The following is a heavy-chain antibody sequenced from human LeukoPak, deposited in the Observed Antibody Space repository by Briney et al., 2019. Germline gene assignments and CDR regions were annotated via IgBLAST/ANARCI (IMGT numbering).Heavy chain of an antibody. Sequence: GGSLRLSCAASGFTFSSYAMHWVRQAPGKGLEWVAVISSDGSTKYYADSVKGRFTISRDNSKNTLYLQMNSLRAEDTAVYYCAGVSIFGVVIPPDFWGQGTLVTVSS. CDR1: GFTFSSYA. V-gene: IGHV3-30*01. CDR3: AGVSIFGVVIPPDF. CDR2: ISSDGSTK. J-gene: IGHJ4*02. D-gene: IGHD3-3*02.